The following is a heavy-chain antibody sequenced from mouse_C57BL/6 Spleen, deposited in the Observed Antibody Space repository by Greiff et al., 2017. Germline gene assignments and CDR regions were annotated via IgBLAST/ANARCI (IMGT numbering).Heavy chain of an antibody. Sequence: VKLMESGAELMKPGASVKLSCKATGYTFTGYWIEWVKQRPGHGLEWIGEILPGSGSTNYNEKFKGKATFTADKASNTAYMQLSSLTTEDADIYYYDRAAIYDGYYSDYWGQGTTLTVSS. CDR1: GYTFTGYW. CDR2: ILPGSGST. V-gene: IGHV1-9*01. J-gene: IGHJ2*01. CDR3: DRAAIYDGYYSDY. D-gene: IGHD2-3*01.